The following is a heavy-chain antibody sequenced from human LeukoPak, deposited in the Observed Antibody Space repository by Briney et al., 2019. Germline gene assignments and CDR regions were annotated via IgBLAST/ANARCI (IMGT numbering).Heavy chain of an antibody. CDR3: AKEVWRRTVTTPLDY. CDR1: GFSVGGYW. D-gene: IGHD4-17*01. V-gene: IGHV3-23*01. J-gene: IGHJ4*02. Sequence: GGSLRLSCAASGFSVGGYWMHWVRQGPGMGLEWVSAISGSGGSTYYADSVKGRFTISRDNSKNTLYLQMNSLRAEDTAVYYCAKEVWRRTVTTPLDYWGQGTLVTVSS. CDR2: ISGSGGST.